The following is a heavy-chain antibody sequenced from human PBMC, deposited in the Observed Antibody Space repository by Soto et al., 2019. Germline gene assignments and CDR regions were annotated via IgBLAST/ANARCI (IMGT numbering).Heavy chain of an antibody. CDR3: ATDYYGSGGAL. Sequence: QVQLVQSGAEVKKPGSSVKVSCKASGGTFSSYTISWVRQAPGQGLEWMGRIIPILGIANYAQKFQGRVTITEDKSTSTAYMELSSLRSEDTAVYYCATDYYGSGGALWCQGTLVTVSS. V-gene: IGHV1-69*08. CDR2: IIPILGIA. CDR1: GGTFSSYT. D-gene: IGHD3-10*01. J-gene: IGHJ4*02.